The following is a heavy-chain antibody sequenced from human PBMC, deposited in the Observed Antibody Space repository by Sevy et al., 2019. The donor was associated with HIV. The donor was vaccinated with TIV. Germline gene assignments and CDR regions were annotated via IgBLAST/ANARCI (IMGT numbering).Heavy chain of an antibody. Sequence: GGCLRLSCAASGFTFSDYNMSWIRQAPGKGLEWVSYISSSGSTIYYADSVKGRFTISMDIAKNSPYLQMNSLRAEDTAVYYCARDPEYSCTIGAFDIWGQGTMVTVSS. CDR2: ISSSGSTI. J-gene: IGHJ3*02. D-gene: IGHD6-6*01. V-gene: IGHV3-11*01. CDR3: ARDPEYSCTIGAFDI. CDR1: GFTFSDYN.